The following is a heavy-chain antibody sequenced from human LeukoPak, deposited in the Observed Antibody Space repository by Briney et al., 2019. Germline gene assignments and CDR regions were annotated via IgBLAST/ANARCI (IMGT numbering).Heavy chain of an antibody. CDR1: GFTFSSYA. CDR2: ISYDGSNK. V-gene: IGHV3-30-3*01. CDR3: ARGTYNWNLRWFDP. D-gene: IGHD1-20*01. Sequence: HSGGSLRLSCAASGFTFSSYAMHWVRKAPGKGLEWVAVISYDGSNKYYADSVKGRFTISRDNSKNTLYLQMNSLRAEDTAVYYCARGTYNWNLRWFDPWGQGTLVTVSS. J-gene: IGHJ5*02.